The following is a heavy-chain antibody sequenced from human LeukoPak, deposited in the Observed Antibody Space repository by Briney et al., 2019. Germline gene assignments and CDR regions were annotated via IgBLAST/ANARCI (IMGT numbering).Heavy chain of an antibody. CDR3: ARVPLLMGYVWGTPRHPYYFDY. CDR1: GYTFTGYY. Sequence: GASVKVSCEASGYTFTGYYMHWVRQAPGQGLEWMGWINPNSGGTNYAQKFQGRVTMTRDTSISTAYMELSRLRSDDTAVYYCARVPLLMGYVWGTPRHPYYFDYWGQGTLVTVSS. D-gene: IGHD3-16*01. J-gene: IGHJ4*02. CDR2: INPNSGGT. V-gene: IGHV1-2*02.